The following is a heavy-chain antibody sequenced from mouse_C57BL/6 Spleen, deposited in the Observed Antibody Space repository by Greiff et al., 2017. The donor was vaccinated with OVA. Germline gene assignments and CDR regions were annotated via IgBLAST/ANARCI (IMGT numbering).Heavy chain of an antibody. CDR2: ISYDGSN. J-gene: IGHJ4*01. V-gene: IGHV3-6*01. D-gene: IGHD2-1*01. Sequence: EVQLQQSGPGLVKPSQSLSLTCSVTGYSITSGYYWNWIRQFPGNKLEWMGYISYDGSNNYNPSLKNRISITRDTSKNQFFLKLNSVTTEDTATYYCARLLWGDYAMDYWGQGTSVTVSS. CDR1: GYSITSGYY. CDR3: ARLLWGDYAMDY.